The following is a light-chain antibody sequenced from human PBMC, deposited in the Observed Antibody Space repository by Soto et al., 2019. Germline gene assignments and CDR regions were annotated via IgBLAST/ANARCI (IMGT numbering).Light chain of an antibody. CDR3: QQYGSSPLT. CDR2: GAS. J-gene: IGKJ4*01. CDR1: QSVDSAY. V-gene: IGKV3-20*01. Sequence: EIVLTQSPGTLSLSPGERATLSCRASQSVDSAYLAWYQQRPGLAPRLLIHGASTRATGIPDRFSGSGSGTAFTPTISRLEPEYFEVYFCQQYGSSPLTVVGGTKVDIK.